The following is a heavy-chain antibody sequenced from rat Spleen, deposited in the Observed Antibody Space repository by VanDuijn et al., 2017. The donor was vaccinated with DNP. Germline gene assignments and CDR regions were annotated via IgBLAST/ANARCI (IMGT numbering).Heavy chain of an antibody. D-gene: IGHD5-1*01. V-gene: IGHV5-25*01. J-gene: IGHJ2*01. CDR1: GFTFSDYY. CDR2: IKTGGGST. CDR3: ARQLGDY. Sequence: EVQLVESGGGLVQPGRSLKLSCAASGFTFSDYYMAWVRQVPGKGLEWVASIKTGGGSTSYRDSVKGRFTISRDNAKSTLYLQMDSLRSEDTATYYCARQLGDYWGQGVMVTVSS.